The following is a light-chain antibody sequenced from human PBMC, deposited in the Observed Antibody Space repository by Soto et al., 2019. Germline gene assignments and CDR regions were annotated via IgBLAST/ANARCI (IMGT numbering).Light chain of an antibody. Sequence: DIQLTQSPSTLSAAVGDSVTITCRASQTISSWLAWYQQKPGKAPKLLIYDASSLESGVPSRFSGSGSGTDFTLTISSLQPEDFATYYCLQDYNYPLTFGGGTKVDIK. J-gene: IGKJ4*01. CDR1: QTISSW. CDR2: DAS. CDR3: LQDYNYPLT. V-gene: IGKV1-5*01.